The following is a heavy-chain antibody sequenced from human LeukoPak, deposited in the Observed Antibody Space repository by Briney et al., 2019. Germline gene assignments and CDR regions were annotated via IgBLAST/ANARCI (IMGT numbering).Heavy chain of an antibody. Sequence: GGSLRLSCAASGFTFSSYAMSWVRQAPGKGLEWVSAISGSGGSTYYADSVKGRFTISRDNSKNTLYLQMNSLRAEDTAVYYCAKWRQYDIWSGYYRGGFDYWGQGTLVTVSS. D-gene: IGHD3-3*01. CDR3: AKWRQYDIWSGYYRGGFDY. CDR2: ISGSGGST. J-gene: IGHJ4*02. V-gene: IGHV3-23*01. CDR1: GFTFSSYA.